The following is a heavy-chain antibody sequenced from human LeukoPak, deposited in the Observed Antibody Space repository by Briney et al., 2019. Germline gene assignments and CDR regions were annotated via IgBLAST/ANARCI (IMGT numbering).Heavy chain of an antibody. CDR3: ARDLFPGMDTAMVSMDY. CDR1: GFTFSSYA. Sequence: GGSLRLSCAASGFTFSSYAMHWVRQAPGKGLEWVAVISYDGSNKYYADSVEGRFTISRDNSKNTLYLQMNSLRAEDTAVYYCARDLFPGMDTAMVSMDYWGQGTLVTVSS. CDR2: ISYDGSNK. V-gene: IGHV3-30*04. J-gene: IGHJ4*02. D-gene: IGHD5-18*01.